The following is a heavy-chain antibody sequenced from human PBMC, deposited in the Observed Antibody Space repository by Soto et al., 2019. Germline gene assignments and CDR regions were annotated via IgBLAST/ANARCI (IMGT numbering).Heavy chain of an antibody. D-gene: IGHD2-2*01. CDR3: AGGGYCISTSCYLNWFDP. CDR1: GVTFSSYS. Sequence: GGSLRLSCASSGVTFSSYSMNWVRQAPGKGLEWVSYISSSSSTIYYADSVKGRFTISRDNSKNTLYLQMNSLRAEDTAVYYCAGGGYCISTSCYLNWFDPWGQGTLVTVSS. J-gene: IGHJ5*02. V-gene: IGHV3-48*01. CDR2: ISSSSSTI.